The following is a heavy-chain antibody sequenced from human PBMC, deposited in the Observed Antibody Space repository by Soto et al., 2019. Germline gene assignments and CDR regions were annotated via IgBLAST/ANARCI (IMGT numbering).Heavy chain of an antibody. CDR2: ISYSGST. CDR3: ARASYYYDSSGYPLHDFDI. D-gene: IGHD3-22*01. V-gene: IGHV4-61*01. CDR1: GGSVSSGSYY. Sequence: QVQLQESGPGLVKPSETLSLTCTVSGGSVSSGSYYWSWIRQPPGKGLEWIGFISYSGSTNYNPSLKLRFTISVVTYKNQFSLKLSSVTAEDTAVYYCARASYYYDSSGYPLHDFDIWGQGTMVTVSS. J-gene: IGHJ3*02.